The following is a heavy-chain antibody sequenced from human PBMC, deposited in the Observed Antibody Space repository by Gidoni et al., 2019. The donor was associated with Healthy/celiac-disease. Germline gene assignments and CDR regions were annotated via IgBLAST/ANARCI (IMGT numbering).Heavy chain of an antibody. D-gene: IGHD2-15*01. CDR2: INHSGST. Sequence: QVQIQQWGAGLLKPSETLSLTCAVYGGSFRGYYWSWIRQPPGQGREWIGEINHSGSTDVNPSLQSRVTISVDTSKNQFSRKLLSVTAAYTAVYYCARGESADLVVVAATPRVYWFDPWGQGTLVTVSS. V-gene: IGHV4-34*01. CDR3: ARGESADLVVVAATPRVYWFDP. J-gene: IGHJ5*02. CDR1: GGSFRGYY.